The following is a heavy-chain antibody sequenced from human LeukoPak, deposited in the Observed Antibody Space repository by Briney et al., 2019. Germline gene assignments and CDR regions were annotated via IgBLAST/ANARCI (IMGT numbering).Heavy chain of an antibody. V-gene: IGHV3-15*01. J-gene: IGHJ5*02. D-gene: IGHD7-27*01. CDR2: IKNKKDVETT. Sequence: GGSLRLSCAASGFTFSSYSMNWVRQAPGKGLEWVGRIKNKKDVETTAYAEPVKGRCTISRDDSKNMLYLQMNSLKVEDTGVYYCTTDWGRAPWGQGTPVTVSS. CDR3: TTDWGRAP. CDR1: GFTFSSYS.